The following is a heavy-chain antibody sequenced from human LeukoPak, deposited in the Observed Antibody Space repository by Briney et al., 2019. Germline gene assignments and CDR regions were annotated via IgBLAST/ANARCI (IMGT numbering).Heavy chain of an antibody. Sequence: PSETLSLTCAVYGGSFSGYYWSWIRQPPGKGLEWIGEINHSGSTNYNPSLKSRATISVDTSKNQFSLKLSSVTAADTAVYYCARTVTIFGVVIFYYYMDVWGKGTTVTVSS. D-gene: IGHD3-3*01. CDR3: ARTVTIFGVVIFYYYMDV. V-gene: IGHV4-34*01. J-gene: IGHJ6*03. CDR2: INHSGST. CDR1: GGSFSGYY.